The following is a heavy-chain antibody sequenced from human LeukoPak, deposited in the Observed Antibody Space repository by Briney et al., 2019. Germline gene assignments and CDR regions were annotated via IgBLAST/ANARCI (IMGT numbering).Heavy chain of an antibody. J-gene: IGHJ4*02. CDR3: AREGVFVVPAATEGVYFDY. CDR2: IKQDGSEK. CDR1: GFTFSSYW. V-gene: IGHV3-7*01. D-gene: IGHD2-15*01. Sequence: PGGSLRLSCAASGFTFSSYWMSWVRQAPGKGLEWVANIKQDGSEKYYVDSVKGRFTISRDNAKNSLYLQMNSLRAEDTAVYYCAREGVFVVPAATEGVYFDYWGQGTLVTVSS.